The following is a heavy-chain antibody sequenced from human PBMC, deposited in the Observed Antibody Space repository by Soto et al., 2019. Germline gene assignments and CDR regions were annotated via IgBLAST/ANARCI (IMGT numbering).Heavy chain of an antibody. D-gene: IGHD2-15*01. V-gene: IGHV1-3*01. CDR3: ARVRLRSYNWFDP. CDR1: GYTFTSYA. Sequence: QVQLVQSGAEVKKPGASVKVSCKASGYTFTSYAMHWVRQAPGQRLEWMGWINAGNGNTKYSQKFQGRVTITRDTSESTAYMELSSLRSEDTAVYYCARVRLRSYNWFDPWGQGTLVTVSS. J-gene: IGHJ5*02. CDR2: INAGNGNT.